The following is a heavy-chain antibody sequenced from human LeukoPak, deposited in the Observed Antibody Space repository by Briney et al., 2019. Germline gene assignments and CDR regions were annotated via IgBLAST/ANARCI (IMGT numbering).Heavy chain of an antibody. CDR1: GFTISNYG. Sequence: PGGTLRLSCAASGFTISNYGMNWVRQAPEKGLEWVSGITGSGGSTYYADSVKGRFTISRDNSKNTLYLQLNSLRAEDTAVYYCAKDYEPLVGVHRWGDWFDPWGQGTLVTVSS. V-gene: IGHV3-23*01. D-gene: IGHD1-26*01. CDR3: AKDYEPLVGVHRWGDWFDP. CDR2: ITGSGGST. J-gene: IGHJ5*02.